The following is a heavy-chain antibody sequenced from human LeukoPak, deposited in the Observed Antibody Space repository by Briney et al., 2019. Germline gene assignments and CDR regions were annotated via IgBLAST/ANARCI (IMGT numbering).Heavy chain of an antibody. D-gene: IGHD3-22*01. CDR1: GGSISSSFYY. V-gene: IGHV4-39*01. CDR2: IYYSGTT. J-gene: IGHJ4*02. CDR3: ARSQRYYYDSSGYQIPHFDY. Sequence: SETLSLTCTVSGGSISSSFYYWGWIRQPPGEGLEWIGSIYYSGTTHYNPSLKSRVTISVDTSKNQFSLKLSSVTAADTAVYYCARSQRYYYDSSGYQIPHFDYWGQGTLVTVSS.